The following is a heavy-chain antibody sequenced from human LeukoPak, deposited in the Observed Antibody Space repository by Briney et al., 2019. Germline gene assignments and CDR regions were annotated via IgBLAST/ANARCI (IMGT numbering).Heavy chain of an antibody. CDR1: GFTYSSFW. D-gene: IGHD5-18*01. J-gene: IGHJ4*02. V-gene: IGHV3-7*03. CDR3: ARGGTRGYSPVDY. CDR2: IKQDGSER. Sequence: GGSLRLSCAASGFTYSSFWMNWVRQAPGKGLEWVANIKQDGSERNYVDSVKGRSTISRDNAKNSLFLQMNSLRVEDTAVYYCARGGTRGYSPVDYWGQGILVTVSS.